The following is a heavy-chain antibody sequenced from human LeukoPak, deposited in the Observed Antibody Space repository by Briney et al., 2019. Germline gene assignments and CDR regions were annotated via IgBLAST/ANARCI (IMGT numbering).Heavy chain of an antibody. V-gene: IGHV3-48*03. J-gene: IGHJ4*02. CDR2: ISSSGSNI. D-gene: IGHD3-10*01. Sequence: GGSLRLSCAASGFTFSSYEMKWVRQAPGKGLEWVSYISSSGSNIHYEDSGKGRFTISRVNAKNSLYLQMNSLRAEDTAVYYCAGRLWFGDSLLDYWGQGTLVTVSS. CDR1: GFTFSSYE. CDR3: AGRLWFGDSLLDY.